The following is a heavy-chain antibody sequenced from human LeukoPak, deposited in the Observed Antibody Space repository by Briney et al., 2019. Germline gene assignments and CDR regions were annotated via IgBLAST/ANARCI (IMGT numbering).Heavy chain of an antibody. V-gene: IGHV4-31*03. CDR3: ARAPRLGVTTSLFDY. CDR1: GGSISSGGYY. J-gene: IGHJ4*02. D-gene: IGHD4-17*01. CDR2: IYYSGST. Sequence: SETLSLTCTVSGGSISSGGYYWSWIRQHPGKGLKWIGYIYYSGSTYYNPSLKSRVTISVDTSKNQFSLKLSSVTAADTAVYYCARAPRLGVTTSLFDYWGQGTLVTVSS.